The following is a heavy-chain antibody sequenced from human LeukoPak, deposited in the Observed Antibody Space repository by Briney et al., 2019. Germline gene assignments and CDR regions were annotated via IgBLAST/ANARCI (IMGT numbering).Heavy chain of an antibody. V-gene: IGHV1-2*02. CDR1: GYTFTGYY. D-gene: IGHD3-10*01. Sequence: ASVKVSCKASGYTFTGYYMHWVRQAPGQGLEWMRWINPNSGGTNYAQKFQGRVTMTRDTSISTAYMELSRLRSDDTAVYYCARAFNYYGSGSYYFSPQRTTYYFDYWGQGTLVTVSS. J-gene: IGHJ4*02. CDR3: ARAFNYYGSGSYYFSPQRTTYYFDY. CDR2: INPNSGGT.